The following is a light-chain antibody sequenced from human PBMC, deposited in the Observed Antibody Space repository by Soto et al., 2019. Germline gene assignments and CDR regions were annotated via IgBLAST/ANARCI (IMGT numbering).Light chain of an antibody. CDR3: QQYDSYPWT. V-gene: IGKV1-5*03. J-gene: IGKJ1*01. Sequence: DIQVTQSPSTLSASVGDRVTITCRASQSISNWLAWYQQKPGKAPKLLIYKASTLESGVPSRFSGSGSGTEFTLTINTLRPDDFATYYCQQYDSYPWTFGQGTKVEI. CDR2: KAS. CDR1: QSISNW.